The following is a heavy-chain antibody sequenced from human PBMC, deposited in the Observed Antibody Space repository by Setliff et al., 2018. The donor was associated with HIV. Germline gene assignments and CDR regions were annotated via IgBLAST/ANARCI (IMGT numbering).Heavy chain of an antibody. CDR1: GYTLTELS. J-gene: IGHJ3*02. CDR3: ATRAYDRRGYLRSRVPGAAFDI. Sequence: ASVKVSCKVSGYTLTELSIHWVRQAPGKGLEWMGGFDPQDDKTFYAQKFQGRVTMSQDTSTDTAYVELSSLRSEDTALYYCATRAYDRRGYLRSRVPGAAFDIWGQGTMVTVSS. D-gene: IGHD3-22*01. CDR2: FDPQDDKT. V-gene: IGHV1-24*01.